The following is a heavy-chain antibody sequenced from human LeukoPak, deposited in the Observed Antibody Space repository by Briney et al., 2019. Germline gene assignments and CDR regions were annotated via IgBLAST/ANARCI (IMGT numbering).Heavy chain of an antibody. J-gene: IGHJ4*02. V-gene: IGHV3-30*09. CDR2: ISYDGSNK. Sequence: GRSLRLSCAASGFTFSSYAMHWVRQAPGKGLEWVAVISYDGSNKYYADSVKGRLAISRDNSKNTLYLQMNSLRAEDTAVYYCARARGWEYDYWGQGTLVTVSS. CDR1: GFTFSSYA. CDR3: ARARGWEYDY. D-gene: IGHD1-26*01.